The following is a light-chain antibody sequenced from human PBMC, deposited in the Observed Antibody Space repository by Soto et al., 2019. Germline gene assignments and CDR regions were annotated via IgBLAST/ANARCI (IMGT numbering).Light chain of an antibody. Sequence: EIVLSQSPATLSLSPGERATLSCRASHSVSSYLAWYQQKPGHAPRLLIYDASNRASGIPARFSRSGSGTDFTLTISILESEDVAVYYCQKRINWPGNFGPGTKVDIK. J-gene: IGKJ3*01. CDR1: HSVSSY. CDR3: QKRINWPGN. V-gene: IGKV3-11*01. CDR2: DAS.